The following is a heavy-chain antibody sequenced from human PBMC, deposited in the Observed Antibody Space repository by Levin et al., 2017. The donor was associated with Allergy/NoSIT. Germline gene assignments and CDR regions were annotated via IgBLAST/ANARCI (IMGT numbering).Heavy chain of an antibody. V-gene: IGHV3-33*01. Sequence: GESLKISCAASGFTFSSYGMHWVRQAPGKGLEWVAVIWYDGSNKYYADSVKGRFTISRDNSKNTLYLQMNSLRAEDTAVYYCARGEGGDCYSCYYGMDVWGQGTTVTVSS. CDR2: IWYDGSNK. D-gene: IGHD2-21*02. CDR3: ARGEGGDCYSCYYGMDV. CDR1: GFTFSSYG. J-gene: IGHJ6*02.